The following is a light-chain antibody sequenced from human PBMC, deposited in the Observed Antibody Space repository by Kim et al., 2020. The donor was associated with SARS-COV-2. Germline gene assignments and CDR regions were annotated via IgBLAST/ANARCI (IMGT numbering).Light chain of an antibody. Sequence: ELTQPLSASGTPGQRVTISCSGSSSNIGSNAVNWYQQLPGTAPKLLIYSNNQRPSGVPDRFSGSKSGTSASLAISGLQSEDEADYYCAAWDDSLNANYVFGTGTKVTVL. V-gene: IGLV1-44*01. CDR3: AAWDDSLNANYV. J-gene: IGLJ1*01. CDR1: SSNIGSNA. CDR2: SNN.